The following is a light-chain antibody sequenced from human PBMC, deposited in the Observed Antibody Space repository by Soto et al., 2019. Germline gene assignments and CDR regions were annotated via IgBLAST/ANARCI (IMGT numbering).Light chain of an antibody. CDR2: AVT. Sequence: QSALTQPASVSGSPGQSITISCTGSRSDVGGYNLVSWYQQHPGKAPKLMIYAVTRRPSGVSNRFSGSKSGDTASLTISGPQAEDEANYYCCSFAGSRILYVFGTGTKVTV. V-gene: IGLV2-23*02. CDR3: CSFAGSRILYV. CDR1: RSDVGGYNL. J-gene: IGLJ1*01.